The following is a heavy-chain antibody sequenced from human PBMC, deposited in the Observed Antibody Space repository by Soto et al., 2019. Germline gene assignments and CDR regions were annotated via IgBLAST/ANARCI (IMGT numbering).Heavy chain of an antibody. CDR2: IYSSGST. CDR1: GASVSSGSYH. Sequence: QVQLQESGPGLVKPTETLSLTCTVSGASVSSGSYHWSWIRQPPGKGLEWIGYIYSSGSTNYNPSLASRVTISVDTSENHFSLKLTSVTAADTAVYYCARYPPNDAFYIWGQGTMVTVSS. J-gene: IGHJ3*02. V-gene: IGHV4-61*03. CDR3: ARYPPNDAFYI.